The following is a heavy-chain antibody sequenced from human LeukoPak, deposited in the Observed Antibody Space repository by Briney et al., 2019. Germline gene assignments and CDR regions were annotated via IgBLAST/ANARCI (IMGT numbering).Heavy chain of an antibody. Sequence: GGSLRLSCAASGFTVSTNYMSWVRQAPGKGLEWVSVLYSGGTTYYADSVKGRFTISRDNDKNSLYLQMNSLRAEDTAVYYCASGMRVGPNIWGQGTLVTVSS. J-gene: IGHJ4*02. CDR1: GFTVSTNY. CDR3: ASGMRVGPNI. D-gene: IGHD1-26*01. CDR2: LYSGGTT. V-gene: IGHV3-66*01.